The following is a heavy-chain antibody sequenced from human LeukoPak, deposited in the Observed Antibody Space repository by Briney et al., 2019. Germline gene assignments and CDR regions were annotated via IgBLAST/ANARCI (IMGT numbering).Heavy chain of an antibody. V-gene: IGHV3-9*01. D-gene: IGHD2-2*02. Sequence: GGSLRLSCPASGFTFDDYVMHWVRQAPAKGLDGVSGISWNSCNICYPDSVKGRFTLSRDNAKNSLYLQTNSLRAEDTALYYCAKDIGFSSTSCYIGGYYYYYGMAVWGQGTTVTVSS. CDR2: ISWNSCNI. J-gene: IGHJ6*02. CDR3: AKDIGFSSTSCYIGGYYYYYGMAV. CDR1: GFTFDDYV.